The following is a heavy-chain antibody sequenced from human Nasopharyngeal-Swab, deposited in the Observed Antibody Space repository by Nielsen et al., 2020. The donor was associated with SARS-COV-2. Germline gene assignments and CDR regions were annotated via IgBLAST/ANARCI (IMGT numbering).Heavy chain of an antibody. D-gene: IGHD1-26*01. CDR2: ISSSGSTI. V-gene: IGHV3-11*01. CDR1: GFTFSDYY. Sequence: SCAASGFTFSDYYMSWIRQAPGKGLEWVSYISSSGSTIYYADSVKGRFTISRDNAKNSLYLQMNSLRAEDTAVYYCASPRGVGATPFDYWGQGTLVTVSS. J-gene: IGHJ4*02. CDR3: ASPRGVGATPFDY.